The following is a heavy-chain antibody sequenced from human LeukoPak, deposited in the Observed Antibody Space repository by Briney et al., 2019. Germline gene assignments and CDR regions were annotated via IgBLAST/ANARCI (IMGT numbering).Heavy chain of an antibody. CDR1: GFTFSSYV. Sequence: GGSLRLSCAASGFTFSSYVMSWVRQAPGKGLQWVSAIGSGGTGSGGSTYYPDSVKGRFTMSRDNSKNPLYLQMSSLRAEDAAVYYCAKDMWASETVAGTSRLADYWGQGTLVTVSS. J-gene: IGHJ4*02. CDR2: IGSGGTGSGGST. D-gene: IGHD6-19*01. V-gene: IGHV3-23*01. CDR3: AKDMWASETVAGTSRLADY.